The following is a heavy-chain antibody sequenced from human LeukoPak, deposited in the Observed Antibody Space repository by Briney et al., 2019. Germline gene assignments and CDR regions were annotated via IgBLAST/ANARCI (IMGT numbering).Heavy chain of an antibody. CDR2: IRYDGSNK. D-gene: IGHD3-10*01. CDR1: GFTFSSYG. V-gene: IGHV3-30*02. CDR3: AKGGYYGSGSYYPFDP. J-gene: IGHJ5*02. Sequence: GGSLRLSCAVSGFTFSSYGMHWVRQAPGKGLEWVAFIRYDGSNKYYADSVKGRLTISRDNSKNTLYLQMNSLRAEDTAVYYCAKGGYYGSGSYYPFDPWGQGTLVTVSS.